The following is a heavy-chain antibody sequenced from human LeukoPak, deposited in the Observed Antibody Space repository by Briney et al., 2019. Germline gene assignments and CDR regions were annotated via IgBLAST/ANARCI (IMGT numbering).Heavy chain of an antibody. CDR1: GFTFSSYS. D-gene: IGHD6-19*01. CDR2: ISSSSSYI. Sequence: GGSLRLSCAASGFTFSSYSMNWVRQAPGKGLEWVSSISSSSSYIYYADSVEGRFTISRDNAKNSLYLQMNSLRAEDTAVYYCAGGAGLIKEWGQGTLVTVSS. CDR3: AGGAGLIKE. V-gene: IGHV3-21*01. J-gene: IGHJ4*02.